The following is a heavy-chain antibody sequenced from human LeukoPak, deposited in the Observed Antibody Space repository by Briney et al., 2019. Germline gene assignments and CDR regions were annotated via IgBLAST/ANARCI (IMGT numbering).Heavy chain of an antibody. V-gene: IGHV4-34*01. D-gene: IGHD3-3*01. CDR2: VNHSGST. CDR3: ARGRRDDFWSGYSLYYFDY. CDR1: GGSFSGYY. J-gene: IGHJ4*02. Sequence: SETLSLTCAVYGGSFSGYYWSWIRQPPGKGLEWIGEVNHSGSTNYNPSLKSRVSISVDTSKKQFSLRLNSVTAADTAVYYCARGRRDDFWSGYSLYYFDYWGQGTLVTVSS.